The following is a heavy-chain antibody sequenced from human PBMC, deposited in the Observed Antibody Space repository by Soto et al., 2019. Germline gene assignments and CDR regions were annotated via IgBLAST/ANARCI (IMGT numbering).Heavy chain of an antibody. Sequence: SSPTLVDQTENLTLSRTFSEYSLSTSGVGVGWIRQPPGKALEWLALIYWDDDKRYSPSLKSRLTITKDTSKNQVVLTMTNMDPVDTATYYCAHSYYDSSMLDYWGQGTLVTVSS. J-gene: IGHJ4*02. D-gene: IGHD3-22*01. V-gene: IGHV2-5*02. CDR1: EYSLSTSGVG. CDR2: IYWDDDK. CDR3: AHSYYDSSMLDY.